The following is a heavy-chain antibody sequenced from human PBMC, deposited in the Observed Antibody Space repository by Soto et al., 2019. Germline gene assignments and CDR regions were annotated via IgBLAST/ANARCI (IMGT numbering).Heavy chain of an antibody. J-gene: IGHJ4*02. V-gene: IGHV3-53*01. CDR2: IYSDDNT. D-gene: IGHD4-17*01. Sequence: DVQLVKSGGGLIQPGGSLRLSCAASGITATNGHMSWVRQAPGKGLEWVSVIYSDDNTYYSDSVNVRFTISRDTYKNTVYLQMNSLRAEDTAVYYCARDWNGDKYFDFWDQGSLVTVSS. CDR3: ARDWNGDKYFDF. CDR1: GITATNGH.